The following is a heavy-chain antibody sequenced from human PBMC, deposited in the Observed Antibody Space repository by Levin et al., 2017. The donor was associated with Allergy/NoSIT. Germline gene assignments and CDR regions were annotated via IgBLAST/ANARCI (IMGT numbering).Heavy chain of an antibody. CDR3: ARLTAGAGMDV. D-gene: IGHD6-19*01. CDR1: GASITSYY. J-gene: IGHJ6*02. Sequence: ESLKISCTVSGASITSYYWTWIRQPPGKGLEWIGYIFYSGTTNYNPSLKSRVTISVDTSKNEFSLKVSSVTAADTAVYYCARLTAGAGMDVWGQGTPVTVSS. CDR2: IFYSGTT. V-gene: IGHV4-59*08.